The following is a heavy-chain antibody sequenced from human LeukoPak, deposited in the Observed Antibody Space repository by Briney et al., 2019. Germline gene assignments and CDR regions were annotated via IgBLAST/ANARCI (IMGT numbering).Heavy chain of an antibody. CDR2: IYYSGST. CDR3: AENYGVHALWYFDL. Sequence: SETLSLTCTVSGGSISSSSYYWGWIRQPPGKGLEWIGSIYYSGSTYYNPSLKSRVTISVDTSKNQFSLKLSSVTAADTAVYYCAENYGVHALWYFDLWGRGTLVTVSS. V-gene: IGHV4-39*07. D-gene: IGHD4-17*01. J-gene: IGHJ2*01. CDR1: GGSISSSSYY.